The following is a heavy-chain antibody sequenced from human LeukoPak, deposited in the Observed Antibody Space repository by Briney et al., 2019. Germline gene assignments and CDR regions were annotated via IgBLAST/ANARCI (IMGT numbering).Heavy chain of an antibody. CDR2: IIPISGTA. CDR1: GGTFSSYA. D-gene: IGHD2-21*01. J-gene: IGHJ3*02. Sequence: SVKVSCKASGGTFSSYAISWVRQAPGQGLEWMGGIIPISGTANYAQKFQGRVTITADESTSTAYMELSSLRSEDTAVYYCAYSLRMARGAFDIWGQGTMVTVSS. CDR3: AYSLRMARGAFDI. V-gene: IGHV1-69*01.